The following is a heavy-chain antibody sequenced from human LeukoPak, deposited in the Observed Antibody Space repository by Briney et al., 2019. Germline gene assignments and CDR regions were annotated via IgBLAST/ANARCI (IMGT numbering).Heavy chain of an antibody. J-gene: IGHJ4*02. CDR3: ARHGPHKMVVVVTPPEY. CDR2: INQSGKT. CDR1: GDSVSSNNYY. Sequence: SETLSLTCSVSGDSVSSNNYYWGWIRQPPGKGLEWIGSINQSGKTFYNPSLKSRVSISVDTSNNQISLKLRSVTAADTAVFYCARHGPHKMVVVVTPPEYWGQGTLVTVSS. D-gene: IGHD2-15*01. V-gene: IGHV4-39*01.